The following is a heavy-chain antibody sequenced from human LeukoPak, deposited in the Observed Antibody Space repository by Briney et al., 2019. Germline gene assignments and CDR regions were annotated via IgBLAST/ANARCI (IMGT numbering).Heavy chain of an antibody. V-gene: IGHV3-7*01. CDR2: IKQDGSEK. Sequence: GGSLRLSSAASGFTFSSYWMSWVRQAPGKGLEWVANIKQDGSEKYYVDSVKGRFTISRDNAKNSLYLQMNSLRAEDTAVYYCARSIVVVVAATRYLDYWGQGTLVTVSS. J-gene: IGHJ4*02. CDR3: ARSIVVVVAATRYLDY. D-gene: IGHD2-15*01. CDR1: GFTFSSYW.